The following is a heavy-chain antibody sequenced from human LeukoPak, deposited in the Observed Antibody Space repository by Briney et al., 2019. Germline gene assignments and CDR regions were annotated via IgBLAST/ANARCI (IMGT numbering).Heavy chain of an antibody. J-gene: IGHJ4*02. CDR3: AKQSPDSSGWYDFDY. CDR1: GDSISSFY. D-gene: IGHD6-19*01. V-gene: IGHV4-59*08. CDR2: INYSGST. Sequence: SETLSLTCTVSGDSISSFYWNWIRQPPGKGLEWIAYINYSGSTNYNPSLKSRVTISIHTSKNQFSLKLSSVTAADTAVYYCAKQSPDSSGWYDFDYWGQGTLATVSS.